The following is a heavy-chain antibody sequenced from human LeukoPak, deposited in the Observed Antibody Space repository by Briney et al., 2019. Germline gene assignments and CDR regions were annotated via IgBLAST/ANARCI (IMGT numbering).Heavy chain of an antibody. D-gene: IGHD3-10*01. CDR2: INHSGST. J-gene: IGHJ5*02. CDR3: ARRPAEVTHWFDP. V-gene: IGHV4-34*01. Sequence: PSETLSLTCAVYGGSFSGYYWSWIRQPPGKGLNWIGEINHSGSTNYNPSLKSRVTISVDTSKNQFSLKLSSVTAADTAVYYCARRPAEVTHWFDPWGQGTLVTVSS. CDR1: GGSFSGYY.